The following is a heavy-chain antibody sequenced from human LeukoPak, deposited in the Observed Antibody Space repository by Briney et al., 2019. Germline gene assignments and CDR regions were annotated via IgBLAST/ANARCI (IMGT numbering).Heavy chain of an antibody. V-gene: IGHV4-34*01. J-gene: IGHJ6*02. D-gene: IGHD3-3*01. CDR3: ARDRITIFGVVINCYYYGMDV. CDR1: GGSFSGYY. Sequence: SETLSLTCAVYGGSFSGYYWSWIRQPPGKGLEWIGEINHSGSTNYNPSLKSRVTISVDTSKNQFSLKLSSVTAADTAVYYCARDRITIFGVVINCYYYGMDVWGQGTTVTVSS. CDR2: INHSGST.